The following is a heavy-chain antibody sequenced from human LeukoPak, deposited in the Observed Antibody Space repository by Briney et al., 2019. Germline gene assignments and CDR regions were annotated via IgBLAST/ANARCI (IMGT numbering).Heavy chain of an antibody. Sequence: GASVKVSCKASGYTFTSYGISWVRQAPGQGLEWMGWISAYNGNTNYAQKLQGRVTMTTDTSTSTAYMELRSLRSDDTAVYYCARDKLLGYCSGGSCSSGLDYWGQGTLVTVSS. J-gene: IGHJ4*02. V-gene: IGHV1-18*01. D-gene: IGHD2-15*01. CDR1: GYTFTSYG. CDR3: ARDKLLGYCSGGSCSSGLDY. CDR2: ISAYNGNT.